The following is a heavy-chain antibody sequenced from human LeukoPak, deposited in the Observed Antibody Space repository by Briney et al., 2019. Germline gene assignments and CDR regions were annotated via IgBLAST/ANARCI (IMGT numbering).Heavy chain of an antibody. V-gene: IGHV3-48*03. CDR2: ISSSGSTI. Sequence: PGGSLRLSCAASGFTFSSYEMNWVRQAPGKGLEWVSYISSSGSTIYYADSVKGRLTISRDNAKNSLYLQMNSLRAEDTAVYYCARVGSYDILTGYTLGYYYGMDVWGKGTTVTVSS. D-gene: IGHD3-9*01. CDR3: ARVGSYDILTGYTLGYYYGMDV. CDR1: GFTFSSYE. J-gene: IGHJ6*04.